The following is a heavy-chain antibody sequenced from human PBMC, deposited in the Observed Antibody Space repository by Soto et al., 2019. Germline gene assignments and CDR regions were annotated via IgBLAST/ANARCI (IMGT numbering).Heavy chain of an antibody. CDR1: GGSISSGGYY. CDR2: IYYSGAT. D-gene: IGHD1-1*01. CDR3: ARWPQLEPRFDY. J-gene: IGHJ4*01. Sequence: QVQLQESGPGLLKPSQTLSLTCTVPGGSISSGGYYWSWIRQHPRQGLEWIGYIYYSGATYYNPSLNCRVTISVDTSKNQFSLKLSSVTAADTAVYYCARWPQLEPRFDYWGHGTLVTVAS. V-gene: IGHV4-31*03.